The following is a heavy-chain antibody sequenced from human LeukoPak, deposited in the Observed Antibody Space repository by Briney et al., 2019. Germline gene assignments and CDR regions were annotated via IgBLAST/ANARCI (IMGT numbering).Heavy chain of an antibody. D-gene: IGHD4-17*01. CDR3: ARPPDYGDYLDY. V-gene: IGHV4-34*01. Sequence: SETLSLTCAVYGGSSSGYYWSWIRQPPGKGLEWIGEINHSGSTNYNPSLKSRVTISVDTSKNQFSLKLSSVTAADTAVYYCARPPDYGDYLDYWGQGALVTVSS. CDR1: GGSSSGYY. CDR2: INHSGST. J-gene: IGHJ4*02.